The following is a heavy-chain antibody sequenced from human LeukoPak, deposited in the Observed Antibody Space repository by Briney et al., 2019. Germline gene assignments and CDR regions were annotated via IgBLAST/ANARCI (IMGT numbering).Heavy chain of an antibody. CDR1: GGTFSSYA. J-gene: IGHJ4*02. Sequence: ASVKVSCKASGGTFSSYAISWVRQAPGQGLEWMGGIIPIFGTANYAQKFQGRVTITADESTSTAYMELSSLRSEDTAVYYCARDKSAAAGTFDYWGQGTLVTVSS. CDR3: ARDKSAAAGTFDY. V-gene: IGHV1-69*13. CDR2: IIPIFGTA. D-gene: IGHD6-13*01.